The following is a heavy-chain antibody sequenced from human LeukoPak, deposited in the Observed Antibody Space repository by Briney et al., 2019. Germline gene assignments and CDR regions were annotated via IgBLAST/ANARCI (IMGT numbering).Heavy chain of an antibody. D-gene: IGHD3-10*01. V-gene: IGHV4-4*07. CDR1: GGSISSYY. CDR2: IYTSGST. Sequence: SETLSLTCTVSGGSISSYYWSWIRQPAGKGLEWIGRIYTSGSTNYNPSLKSRVTMSVDTSKNQFSLKLSSVTAADTAVYYCAKALVRGVISYFDYWGQGTLVTVSS. CDR3: AKALVRGVISYFDY. J-gene: IGHJ4*02.